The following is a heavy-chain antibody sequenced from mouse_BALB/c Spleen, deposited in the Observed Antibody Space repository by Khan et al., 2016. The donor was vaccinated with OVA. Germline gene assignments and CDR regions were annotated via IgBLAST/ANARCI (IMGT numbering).Heavy chain of an antibody. V-gene: IGHV5-6*02. CDR1: GFTFSTYG. D-gene: IGHD1-1*01. Sequence: EVMLVESGGDLVEPGGSLKLSCVASGFTFSTYGMSWVRQTPDKRLEWVATISTGGHYTYYPDSVRGRFTISRDNAKNTLYLQMTSLKSEDTAMFYGARLAYYYDSEGFAYWGQGTLVTVSA. J-gene: IGHJ3*01. CDR2: ISTGGHYT. CDR3: ARLAYYYDSEGFAY.